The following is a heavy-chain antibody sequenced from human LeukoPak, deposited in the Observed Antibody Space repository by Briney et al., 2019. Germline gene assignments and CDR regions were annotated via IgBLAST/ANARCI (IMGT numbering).Heavy chain of an antibody. V-gene: IGHV3-11*05. J-gene: IGHJ4*02. CDR1: GFTFSDYY. Sequence: GGSLRLSCAASGFTFSDYYMSWIRQAPGKGLEWVSYISSSSSYTNYADSVKGRFTISRDNAKNSLYPQMNSLRAEDTAVYYCARDLGTGTIDYWGQGTLVTVSS. CDR2: ISSSSSYT. D-gene: IGHD3-10*01. CDR3: ARDLGTGTIDY.